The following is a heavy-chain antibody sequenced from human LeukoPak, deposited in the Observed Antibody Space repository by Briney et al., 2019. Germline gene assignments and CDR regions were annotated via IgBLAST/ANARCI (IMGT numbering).Heavy chain of an antibody. D-gene: IGHD1-7*01. CDR1: GGSISSSSYY. J-gene: IGHJ6*03. Sequence: PSETLSLTCTVSGGSISSSSYYWGWIRQPPGKGLERIGSIYYSGSTYYNPSLKSRVTISVDTSKNQFSLKLSSVTAADTAVCYCARHPSLTGTTKYYYMDVWGKGTTVTVSS. V-gene: IGHV4-39*01. CDR3: ARHPSLTGTTKYYYMDV. CDR2: IYYSGST.